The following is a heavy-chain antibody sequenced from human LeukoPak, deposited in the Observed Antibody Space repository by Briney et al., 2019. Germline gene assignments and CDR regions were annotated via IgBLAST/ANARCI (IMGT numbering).Heavy chain of an antibody. Sequence: SETLSLTCTLSGGSISTYYWSWIRQPPGKGLEWIGYIYYSGSTNYNPSLRSRVTMSVDTSKNHFSLRLTSVTAADTAVYYCARRRQTGGDNGLHNWFDPWGQGILVTVSS. J-gene: IGHJ5*02. V-gene: IGHV4-59*08. D-gene: IGHD2-21*01. CDR3: ARRRQTGGDNGLHNWFDP. CDR2: IYYSGST. CDR1: GGSISTYY.